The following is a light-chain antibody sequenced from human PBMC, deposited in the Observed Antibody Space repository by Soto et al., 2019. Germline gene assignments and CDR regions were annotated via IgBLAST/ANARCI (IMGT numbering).Light chain of an antibody. Sequence: DIQMTQSPPSLSASVGDRVTITCRASQGISSYLAWYQQKPGKAPKLLISAASTLQSGVPSRFSGSGSGTDFTLTISSLQPEDFATYYCQQLNSYPLTFGGGTKVEIK. J-gene: IGKJ4*01. CDR1: QGISSY. CDR2: AAS. CDR3: QQLNSYPLT. V-gene: IGKV1-9*01.